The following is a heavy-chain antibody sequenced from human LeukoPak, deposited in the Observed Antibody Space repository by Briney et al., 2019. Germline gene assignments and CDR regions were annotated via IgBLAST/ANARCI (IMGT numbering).Heavy chain of an antibody. CDR2: IHYTGST. V-gene: IGHV4-59*01. CDR3: ARSQNWNYADY. Sequence: PSETLSLTCTVSGGSINNFYWSWIRQSPGKGLEWIGYIHYTGSTNYNPSLKSRLTISVDTSKNQFSLKLSPVTAADTAVYYCARSQNWNYADYWGQGTLVTVSS. J-gene: IGHJ4*02. CDR1: GGSINNFY. D-gene: IGHD1-7*01.